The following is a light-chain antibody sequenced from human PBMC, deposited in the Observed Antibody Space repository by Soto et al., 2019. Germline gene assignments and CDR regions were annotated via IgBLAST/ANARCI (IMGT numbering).Light chain of an antibody. CDR3: NSYTSATTLRGV. Sequence: QSALTQPASVSGSPGQSITISCTGTSTDVGGDNYVSWYQQYPGKAPKLIIYDVSSRPSGVSDRFSGSKSGNAASLTISGLQAEDEADYYCNSYTSATTLRGVFGVGTKVTVL. CDR1: STDVGGDNY. V-gene: IGLV2-14*03. J-gene: IGLJ1*01. CDR2: DVS.